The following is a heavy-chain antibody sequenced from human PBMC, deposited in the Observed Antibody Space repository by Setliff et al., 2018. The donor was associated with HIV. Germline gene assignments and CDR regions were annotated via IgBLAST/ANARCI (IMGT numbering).Heavy chain of an antibody. Sequence: KTSETLSLTCAVSGGSISSSNWWSWVRQPPGKGLEWIGEIYHSGSTYYNPSLKSRVTISVDTSKNEFSLKLSSVTAADTAVYYCARHLSPYDSGSQGPNWFDPWGQGTLVTVSS. J-gene: IGHJ5*02. CDR2: IYHSGST. D-gene: IGHD3-10*01. CDR3: ARHLSPYDSGSQGPNWFDP. V-gene: IGHV4-4*02. CDR1: GGSISSSNW.